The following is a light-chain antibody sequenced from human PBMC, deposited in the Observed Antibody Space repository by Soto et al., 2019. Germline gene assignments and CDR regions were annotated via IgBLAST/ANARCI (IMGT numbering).Light chain of an antibody. CDR2: CHN. Sequence: QSVLTQPPSASGTPGQRVTISCSGSFSNIGSNAVNWYQQLPGTAPKQLIYCHNHRPSGVPDRLSASKSGTSASLPISGLQSEDEGAYSCATCDDSLKGGLFGGGTKVTVL. CDR3: ATCDDSLKGGL. CDR1: FSNIGSNA. J-gene: IGLJ3*02. V-gene: IGLV1-44*01.